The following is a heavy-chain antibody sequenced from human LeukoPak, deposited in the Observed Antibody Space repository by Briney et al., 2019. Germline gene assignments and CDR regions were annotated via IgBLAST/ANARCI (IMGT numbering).Heavy chain of an antibody. CDR2: MYHSGSI. CDR3: VRHPDPYYDIFLV. Sequence: SETLSLTCGVSGYSISSGFYCGWIRQPPGKGLEWIGSMYHSGSIYYNRSLKSRVTISADTSNNHLSLKLSSVTAADTAVYYCVRHPDPYYDIFLVWGKGTTVTVSS. D-gene: IGHD3-9*01. CDR1: GYSISSGFY. V-gene: IGHV4-38-2*01. J-gene: IGHJ6*04.